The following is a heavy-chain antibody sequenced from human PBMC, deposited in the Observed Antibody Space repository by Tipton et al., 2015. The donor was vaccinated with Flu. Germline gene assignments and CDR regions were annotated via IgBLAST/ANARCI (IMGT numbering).Heavy chain of an antibody. J-gene: IGHJ3*02. CDR2: IYSGGST. V-gene: IGHV3-66*02. D-gene: IGHD3-16*01. CDR1: GFTVSSNY. CDR3: ASSVYVWGSYGAFDI. Sequence: SRRLSCAASGFTVSSNYMSWVRQAPGKGLEWVSVIYSGGSTYYADSVKGRFTISRDNSKNTLYLQMNSLRAEDTAVYYCASSVYVWGSYGAFDIWGQGTMVTVSS.